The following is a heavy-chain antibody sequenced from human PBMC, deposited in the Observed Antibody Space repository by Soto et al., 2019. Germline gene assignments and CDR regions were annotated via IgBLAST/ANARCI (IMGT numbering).Heavy chain of an antibody. CDR2: VYYIGRT. V-gene: IGHV4-61*01. Sequence: QVQLQESGPGLVKPSETLSLTCTVSGGSVSSGSFYWSWIRQPPGMGLEWIGFVYYIGRTNYNPSLKSRVAISVDTSKNQFSLKLSSVTAADTAVYYCAAGYSNSLFDP. J-gene: IGHJ5*02. D-gene: IGHD6-13*01. CDR1: GGSVSSGSFY. CDR3: AAGYSNSLFDP.